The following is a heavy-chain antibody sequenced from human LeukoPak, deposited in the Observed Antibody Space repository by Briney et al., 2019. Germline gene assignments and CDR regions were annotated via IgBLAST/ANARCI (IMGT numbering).Heavy chain of an antibody. D-gene: IGHD2/OR15-2a*01. Sequence: ASVKVSCKASVYIFTCYYMHWVRQAPGQGLEWMGWITPNSGGTNYAQKFQGRATMTRDTPINTAYMELSRLRSDDTAVYYCARAGDPQLIESWFDPWGQGTLVTVSS. CDR2: ITPNSGGT. J-gene: IGHJ5*02. CDR1: VYIFTCYY. CDR3: ARAGDPQLIESWFDP. V-gene: IGHV1-2*02.